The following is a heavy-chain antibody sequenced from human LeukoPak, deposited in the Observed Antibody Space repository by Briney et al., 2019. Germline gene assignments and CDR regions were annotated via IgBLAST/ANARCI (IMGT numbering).Heavy chain of an antibody. V-gene: IGHV3-30*04. Sequence: PGGSLRLSCAASGFTFSSYAMHWVRQAPGKGLEWVAVISYDGSNKYYADSVKGRFTISRDNSKNTLYLQMNSLRAEDTAIYYCAREDVWSSSYYFSYYMDVWGKGTTVTVSS. D-gene: IGHD6-6*01. J-gene: IGHJ6*03. CDR3: AREDVWSSSYYFSYYMDV. CDR1: GFTFSSYA. CDR2: ISYDGSNK.